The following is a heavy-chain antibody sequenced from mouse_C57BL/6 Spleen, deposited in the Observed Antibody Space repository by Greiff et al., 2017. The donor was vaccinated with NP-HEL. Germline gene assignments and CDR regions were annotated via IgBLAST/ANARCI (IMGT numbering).Heavy chain of an antibody. CDR3: ARDLITTVVATTRGAMDY. CDR1: GFTFSSYA. Sequence: EVMLVESGGGLVKPGGSLKLSCAASGFTFSSYAMSWVRQTPEKRLEWVATISDGGSYTYYPDNVKGRFTISRDNAKNNLYLQMSHLKSEDTAMYYCARDLITTVVATTRGAMDYWGQGTSVTVSS. J-gene: IGHJ4*01. D-gene: IGHD1-1*01. CDR2: ISDGGSYT. V-gene: IGHV5-4*01.